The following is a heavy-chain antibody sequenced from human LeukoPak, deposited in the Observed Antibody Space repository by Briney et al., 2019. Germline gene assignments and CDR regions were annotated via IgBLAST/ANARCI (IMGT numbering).Heavy chain of an antibody. CDR1: GSTFSSYG. CDR2: ISYDGSNK. J-gene: IGHJ4*02. V-gene: IGHV3-30*03. Sequence: GGSLRLSCAASGSTFSSYGMHWVRQAPGKGLEWVAVISYDGSNKYYADSVKGRFTISRDNSKNTLYLQMNSLRAEDTAVYYCAVIAAAGPFDYWGQGTLVTVSS. CDR3: AVIAAAGPFDY. D-gene: IGHD6-13*01.